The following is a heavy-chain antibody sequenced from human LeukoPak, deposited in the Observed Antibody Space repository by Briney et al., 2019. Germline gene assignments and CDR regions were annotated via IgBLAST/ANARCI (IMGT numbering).Heavy chain of an antibody. J-gene: IGHJ4*02. D-gene: IGHD2-15*01. CDR1: GYTFTSYG. CDR3: ARDFGIGSGPAGFDY. CDR2: ISAYNGNT. V-gene: IGHV1-18*01. Sequence: GASVTVSCTASGYTFTSYGISWVRQAPGQGLEWMGWISAYNGNTNYAQKLQGRVTMTTDTSTSTAYMELRSLRSDDTAVYYCARDFGIGSGPAGFDYWGQGTLVTVSS.